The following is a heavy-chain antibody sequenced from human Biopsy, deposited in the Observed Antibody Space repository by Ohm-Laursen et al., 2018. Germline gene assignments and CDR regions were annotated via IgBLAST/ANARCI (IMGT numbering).Heavy chain of an antibody. CDR2: ISYRGGST. CDR1: GFTFSSYV. V-gene: IGHV3-23*01. J-gene: IGHJ5*02. CDR3: ARGNGPSA. Sequence: SLRLSCAGSGFTFSSYVMSWVRQAPGKGLEWVSVISYRGGSTYYADSVKGRFTISRDNSEKMLYLQMNSLRAEDTAIYYCARGNGPSAWGQGTLVTVSP. D-gene: IGHD4-23*01.